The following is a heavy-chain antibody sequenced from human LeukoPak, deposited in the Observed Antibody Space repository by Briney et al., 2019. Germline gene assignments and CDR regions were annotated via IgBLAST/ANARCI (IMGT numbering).Heavy chain of an antibody. CDR1: RHIPFHSYS. Sequence: GGSLRLSCGACRHIPFHSYSMSRVRQAPGKGLEWVSAITSSGETTYYADSVKGRFTISRDNSKNMVYLQMNSLRAEDASTYYCAKMQGYFDYWGQGSLVTVSS. V-gene: IGHV3-23*01. CDR3: AKMQGYFDY. J-gene: IGHJ4*02. CDR2: ITSSGETT.